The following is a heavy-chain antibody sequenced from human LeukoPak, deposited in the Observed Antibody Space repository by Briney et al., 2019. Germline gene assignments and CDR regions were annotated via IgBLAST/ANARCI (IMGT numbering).Heavy chain of an antibody. D-gene: IGHD3-10*01. CDR1: GFTFSSYS. V-gene: IGHV3-21*01. Sequence: GGSLRLSCAASGFTFSSYSMNWVRQAPGKGLEWVSSISSSSSYIYYADSVKGRFTISRDNAKNSLYLQMNSLRAEDTAVYYCARDPYGSGSYFFDYWGQGTLVTVSS. CDR3: ARDPYGSGSYFFDY. CDR2: ISSSSSYI. J-gene: IGHJ4*02.